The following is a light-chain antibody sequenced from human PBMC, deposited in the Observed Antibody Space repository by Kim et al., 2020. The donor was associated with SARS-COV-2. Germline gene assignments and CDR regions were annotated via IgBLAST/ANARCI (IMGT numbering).Light chain of an antibody. V-gene: IGKV3-20*01. CDR2: ATS. CDR1: QSVARNH. J-gene: IGKJ2*01. Sequence: EIVLTQSPGTLSLSPGERATLSCRASQSVARNHLAWFQQKPGQAPRLLIYATSSRATGIPDRFSASESGTDFTLTISRLEPEDFAVYFCQQYDRPPYTFGQGTKLEI. CDR3: QQYDRPPYT.